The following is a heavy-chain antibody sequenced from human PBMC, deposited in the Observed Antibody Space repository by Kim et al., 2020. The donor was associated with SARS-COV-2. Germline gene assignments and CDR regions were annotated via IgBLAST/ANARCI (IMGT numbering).Heavy chain of an antibody. CDR3: ARDTRNTGTGLGGMDV. D-gene: IGHD2-8*02. J-gene: IGHJ6*02. CDR1: GDSITSGTYF. V-gene: IGHV4-31*03. Sequence: SETLSLTCSVSGDSITSGTYFWGWIRQLPGKGLEWIGYIYYTGTAYYNPSLKSRTTILVDTSKNQISLQLTSVTAADTAVYFCARDTRNTGTGLGGMDVWGQGTTVTVSS. CDR2: IYYTGTA.